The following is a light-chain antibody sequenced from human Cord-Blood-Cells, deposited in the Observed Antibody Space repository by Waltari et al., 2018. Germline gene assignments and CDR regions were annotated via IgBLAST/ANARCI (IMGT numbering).Light chain of an antibody. CDR3: QQYYSTFT. CDR1: QSVLYSSNNKNY. J-gene: IGKJ3*01. V-gene: IGKV4-1*01. Sequence: DSLAVSLGERATINCKSSQSVLYSSNNKNYLAWYQQKPGQPPKLLIYWASTRESGVPDRFSGSGSGTDFTLTISSLQAEDVAVYYCQQYYSTFTFGPGTKVDIK. CDR2: WAS.